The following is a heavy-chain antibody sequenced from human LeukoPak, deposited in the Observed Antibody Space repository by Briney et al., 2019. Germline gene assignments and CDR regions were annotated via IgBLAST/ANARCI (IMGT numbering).Heavy chain of an antibody. Sequence: PSETLSLTCTVSGGSISSSSYYWAWIRQPPGKGLEWIGGIYYSGCTYYNPSLKSRVTISVDTSKNQFSLKLSSVTAADTAVYYCARITAGYSSGWYLFDYWGQGTLVTVSS. D-gene: IGHD6-19*01. J-gene: IGHJ4*02. CDR3: ARITAGYSSGWYLFDY. CDR2: IYYSGCT. V-gene: IGHV4-39*01. CDR1: GGSISSSSYY.